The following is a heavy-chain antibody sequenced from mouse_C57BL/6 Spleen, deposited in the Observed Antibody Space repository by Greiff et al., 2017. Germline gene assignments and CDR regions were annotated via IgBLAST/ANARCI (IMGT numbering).Heavy chain of an antibody. CDR1: GYTFTSYW. V-gene: IGHV1-64*01. Sequence: VQLQQPGAELVKPGASVTLSCKASGYTFTSYWMHWVKQRPGQGLEWIGMIHPNSGSTNYNEKFKSKATLTVDKSSSTAYMQLSSLTSEDSAVYYCARSDYGKSYWYFDVWGTGTTVTVSS. CDR2: IHPNSGST. J-gene: IGHJ1*03. D-gene: IGHD1-1*01. CDR3: ARSDYGKSYWYFDV.